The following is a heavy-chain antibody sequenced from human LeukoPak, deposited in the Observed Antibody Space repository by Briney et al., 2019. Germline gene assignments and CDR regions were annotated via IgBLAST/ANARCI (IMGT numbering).Heavy chain of an antibody. J-gene: IGHJ4*02. Sequence: SETLSLTCTVSGGSISSYYWSWIRQPAGKGLEWIGRIYTSGSTNYNPSLKSRVTMSVDTSKNQFSLKLSSVTAADTAVYYCARDADATDSSGYYYYFDYWGQGTLVTVSS. CDR3: ARDADATDSSGYYYYFDY. V-gene: IGHV4-4*07. D-gene: IGHD3-22*01. CDR1: GGSISSYY. CDR2: IYTSGST.